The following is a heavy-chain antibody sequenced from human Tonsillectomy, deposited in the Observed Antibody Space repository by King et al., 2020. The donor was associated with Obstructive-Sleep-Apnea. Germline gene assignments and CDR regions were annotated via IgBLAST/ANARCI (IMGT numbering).Heavy chain of an antibody. CDR2: INHSGST. Sequence: VQLQQWGAGLLKPSETLSLTCAVYGGSFSGYYWSWIRQPPGKGLEWIGEINHSGSTNCNPSLKSRVTISVDASKNQFSLKLSSVTAADTAGYYCARGDVGYSSSWYIHAFDIWGQGTMVTVSS. D-gene: IGHD6-13*01. CDR3: ARGDVGYSSSWYIHAFDI. CDR1: GGSFSGYY. J-gene: IGHJ3*02. V-gene: IGHV4-34*01.